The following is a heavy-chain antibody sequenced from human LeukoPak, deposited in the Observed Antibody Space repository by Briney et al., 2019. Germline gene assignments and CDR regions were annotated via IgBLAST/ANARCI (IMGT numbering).Heavy chain of an antibody. CDR3: ARNGRVAGHYYYYGLDV. V-gene: IGHV1-18*01. Sequence: ASVKVSCKASGYTFTTYAISWVRQAPGQGLEWMGWISAYNGNTNYAQKLQGRVTMTTDTSTSTAYMELRSLRSDDTAVYYCARNGRVAGHYYYYGLDVWGQGTTVTVSS. CDR1: GYTFTTYA. CDR2: ISAYNGNT. J-gene: IGHJ6*02. D-gene: IGHD2-15*01.